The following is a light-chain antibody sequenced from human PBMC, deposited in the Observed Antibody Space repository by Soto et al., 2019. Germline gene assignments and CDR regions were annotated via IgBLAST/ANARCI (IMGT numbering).Light chain of an antibody. Sequence: QSALTQPASVSGSPGQSITISCTGTSSDVGGYNYVSWYQQHPGKAPKLMIYEVSNRPSGVSNRFSGSKSGNTASLTISGLXXXXXADYYCSSYTSSSTYVFGTGTKLTVL. V-gene: IGLV2-14*01. CDR3: SSYTSSSTYV. CDR1: SSDVGGYNY. J-gene: IGLJ1*01. CDR2: EVS.